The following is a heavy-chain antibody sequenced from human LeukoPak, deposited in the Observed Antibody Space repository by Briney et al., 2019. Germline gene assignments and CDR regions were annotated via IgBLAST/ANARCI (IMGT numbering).Heavy chain of an antibody. CDR1: GGSISSYY. CDR3: ASLYYYDSSGYHAVEDY. J-gene: IGHJ4*02. D-gene: IGHD3-22*01. Sequence: PSETLSLTCTVSGGSISSYYWSWIRQPPGKGLEWIGYIYYSGSTNYNPSLKSRVTISVDTSKNQFSLKLSSVTAADTAVYYCASLYYYDSSGYHAVEDYWGQGTLVTASS. CDR2: IYYSGST. V-gene: IGHV4-59*01.